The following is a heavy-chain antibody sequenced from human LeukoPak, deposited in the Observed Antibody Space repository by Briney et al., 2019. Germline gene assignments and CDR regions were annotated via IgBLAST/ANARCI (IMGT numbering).Heavy chain of an antibody. CDR1: GASISTYH. V-gene: IGHV4-4*07. Sequence: SETLSLTCTVSGASISTYHWSWIRQPAGKGLEWIGRIYSSGSINYNPSLKSRVTMSVDTSRNQFSLKLSSGTAADTAVYYCARDYDKAFDYWGQGTLVTVSS. D-gene: IGHD3-9*01. CDR3: ARDYDKAFDY. J-gene: IGHJ4*02. CDR2: IYSSGSI.